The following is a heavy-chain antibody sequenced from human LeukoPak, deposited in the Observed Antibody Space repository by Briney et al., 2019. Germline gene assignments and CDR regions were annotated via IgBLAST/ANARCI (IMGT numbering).Heavy chain of an antibody. Sequence: GGSLRLSCTASGFTVSSNYMTWVRQAPGKGLEWVSVIYSGGNTYYADSVKGRFTISRDNSKNTLYLQMNSLRAEDTAVDYCARHCSSTSCYGMDVWGQGTTVTVSS. CDR1: GFTVSSNY. D-gene: IGHD2-2*01. V-gene: IGHV3-66*04. CDR2: IYSGGNT. J-gene: IGHJ6*02. CDR3: ARHCSSTSCYGMDV.